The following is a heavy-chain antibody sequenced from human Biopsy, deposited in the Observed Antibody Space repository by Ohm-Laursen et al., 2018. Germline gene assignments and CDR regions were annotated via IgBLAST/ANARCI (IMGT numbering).Heavy chain of an antibody. CDR3: ARATYSSGHKIDS. CDR2: IYSGDST. Sequence: FLRLSCTASGFVVSGTQMSWVRQAPRKGLEWVSVIYSGDSTYYADSVKGRFTISRDESKNTLYLQMNRLRAEDTAVYHCARATYSSGHKIDSWGQGTLVTVSS. J-gene: IGHJ4*02. D-gene: IGHD6-25*01. CDR1: GFVVSGTQ. V-gene: IGHV3-53*01.